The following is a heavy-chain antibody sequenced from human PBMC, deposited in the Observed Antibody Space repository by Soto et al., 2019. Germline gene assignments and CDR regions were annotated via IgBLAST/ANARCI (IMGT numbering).Heavy chain of an antibody. CDR3: VKEQSSGYWRTAYY. CDR2: VTYEETEI. J-gene: IGHJ4*02. Sequence: QVQLVESGGGVVQPGRSLRLSCAASGFTFSDCGMHWVRQAPGKGLEWVAVVTYEETEIHYADSVRGRFTISRDNSKNMVYLQRDSLRVEDTAVYYCVKEQSSGYWRTAYYWCQGTLVTVSS. V-gene: IGHV3-30*18. CDR1: GFTFSDCG. D-gene: IGHD6-25*01.